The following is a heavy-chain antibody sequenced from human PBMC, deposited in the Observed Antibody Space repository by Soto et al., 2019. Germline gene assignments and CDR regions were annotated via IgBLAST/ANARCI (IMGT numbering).Heavy chain of an antibody. D-gene: IGHD2-2*01. V-gene: IGHV3-7*01. J-gene: IGHJ6*02. Sequence: EVQLVESGGGLVQPGGSLRLSCAASGFTFSSYWMSWVRQAPGKGLEWVANIKQDGSEQYYVDSVKGRFTISRDNAKNSLYLQMNSLRAEDTSVYYCARVDDVVVPAALTWNYYYYYGMDVWGQWTTVTVSS. CDR1: GFTFSSYW. CDR3: ARVDDVVVPAALTWNYYYYYGMDV. CDR2: IKQDGSEQ.